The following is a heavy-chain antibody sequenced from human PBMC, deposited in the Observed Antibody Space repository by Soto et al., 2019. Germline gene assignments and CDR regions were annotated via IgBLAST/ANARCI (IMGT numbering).Heavy chain of an antibody. Sequence: SETLSLTCAVSGGSFTSNNWWTWVRQPPGQGLERIGEIYRTGSTNYNPSLKSRVTISLDKSENQFSLKVTSLTAADTAVYYCASRDPGTSVDYWGQGTLVTVSS. CDR2: IYRTGST. D-gene: IGHD1-7*01. J-gene: IGHJ4*02. CDR1: GGSFTSNNW. CDR3: ASRDPGTSVDY. V-gene: IGHV4-4*02.